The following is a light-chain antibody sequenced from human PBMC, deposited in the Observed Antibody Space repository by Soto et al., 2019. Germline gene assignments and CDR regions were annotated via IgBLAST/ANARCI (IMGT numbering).Light chain of an antibody. CDR2: DAS. V-gene: IGKV3-20*01. Sequence: EIVLTQSPGTLSLSPGERATLSCRASQIVSSRYIAWYQQKPGQAPRLLIYDASTRATGIPDRFRGSGSGTDFTLTISRLEPEYFAVYSCQQYDYLLTFGGGTKVEVK. J-gene: IGKJ4*01. CDR1: QIVSSRY. CDR3: QQYDYLLT.